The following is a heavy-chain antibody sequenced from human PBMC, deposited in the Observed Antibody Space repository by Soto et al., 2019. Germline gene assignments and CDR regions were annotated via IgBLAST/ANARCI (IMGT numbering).Heavy chain of an antibody. Sequence: SVKVSCKASGFTFTSSAVQWVRQARGQRLEWIGWIVVGSGNTNYAQKFQERVTITRDMSTSTAYMELSSLRSEDTAVYYCSKDPFYYYDSSGENWFDPWGQGTLVTVSS. CDR2: IVVGSGNT. CDR3: SKDPFYYYDSSGENWFDP. D-gene: IGHD3-22*01. CDR1: GFTFTSSA. V-gene: IGHV1-58*01. J-gene: IGHJ5*02.